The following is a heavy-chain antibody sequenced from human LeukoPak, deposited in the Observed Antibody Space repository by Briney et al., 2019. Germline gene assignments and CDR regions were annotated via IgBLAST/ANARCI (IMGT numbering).Heavy chain of an antibody. CDR2: INHSGIT. J-gene: IGHJ5*02. CDR1: GGSFSGYY. D-gene: IGHD4-11*01. Sequence: PSETLSLTCAVYGGSFSGYYWSWIRQPPGKGLEWIGEINHSGITYYNPSLKSRVTMSVDTSKNQFSLKLTSVTAADTAVYYCARGSQVGYSNYGWFDPWGQGSRVTVSS. CDR3: ARGSQVGYSNYGWFDP. V-gene: IGHV4-34*01.